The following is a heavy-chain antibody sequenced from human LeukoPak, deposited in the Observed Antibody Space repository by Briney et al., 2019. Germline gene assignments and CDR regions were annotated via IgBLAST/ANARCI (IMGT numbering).Heavy chain of an antibody. D-gene: IGHD4-23*01. V-gene: IGHV4-59*08. J-gene: IGHJ4*02. Sequence: PSETLSLTCTVSGGPISSYYWNWIRQPPGRGLEWIGYIYYSGSTNYNPSLKSRVTISVDTSKNQFSLKLTSVTAADTAVYYCASLGGSYGGNSGPLDYWGQGTLVTVSS. CDR3: ASLGGSYGGNSGPLDY. CDR2: IYYSGST. CDR1: GGPISSYY.